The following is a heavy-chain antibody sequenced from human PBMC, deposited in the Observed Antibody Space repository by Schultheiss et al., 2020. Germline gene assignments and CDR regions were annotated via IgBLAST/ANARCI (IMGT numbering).Heavy chain of an antibody. Sequence: ASVKVSCKVSGYTLTELSMHWVRQAPGKGLEWMGGFDPEDGETIYAQKFQGRVTMTEDTSKDTAYMELSSLRSEDTAVYYCATDQLLAYCGGDCSSEYFQHWGKGTLV. D-gene: IGHD2-21*02. CDR2: FDPEDGET. CDR3: ATDQLLAYCGGDCSSEYFQH. J-gene: IGHJ1*01. CDR1: GYTLTELS. V-gene: IGHV1-24*01.